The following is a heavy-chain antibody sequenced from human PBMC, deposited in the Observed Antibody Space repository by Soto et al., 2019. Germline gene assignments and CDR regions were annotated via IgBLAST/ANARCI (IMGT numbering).Heavy chain of an antibody. Sequence: ASVKVSCKASGYTFTSYGISWVRQAPGQGLEWMGWISAYNGNTNYAQKLQGRVTMTTDTSTSTAYMELRSLRSDDTAVYYCARGFYDILTGYYMVPFDCWGQGTLVTVSS. J-gene: IGHJ4*02. CDR1: GYTFTSYG. V-gene: IGHV1-18*01. CDR2: ISAYNGNT. D-gene: IGHD3-9*01. CDR3: ARGFYDILTGYYMVPFDC.